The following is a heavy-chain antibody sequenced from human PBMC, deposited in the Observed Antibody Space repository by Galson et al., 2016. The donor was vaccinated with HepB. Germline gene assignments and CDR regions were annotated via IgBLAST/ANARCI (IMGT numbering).Heavy chain of an antibody. CDR3: AGVRSGYSGYANPYYYGMDV. J-gene: IGHJ6*02. CDR2: TYYRSKWYN. Sequence: CAISGDSVSSNSATWNWTRQSPSRGLEWLGRTYYRSKWYNDYALSVKSRITINPDTSKNQFSLQLNSVTPEDTAVYYCAGVRSGYSGYANPYYYGMDVWGQGTTVTVSS. D-gene: IGHD5-12*01. V-gene: IGHV6-1*01. CDR1: GDSVSSNSAT.